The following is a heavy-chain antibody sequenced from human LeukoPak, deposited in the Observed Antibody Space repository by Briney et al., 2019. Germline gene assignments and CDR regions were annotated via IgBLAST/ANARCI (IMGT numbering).Heavy chain of an antibody. CDR1: GGSFSGYY. J-gene: IGHJ5*02. CDR2: INHSGST. V-gene: IGHV4-34*01. D-gene: IGHD2-2*01. CDR3: ASAGYCSSTGCYRAAWFDP. Sequence: SETLSLTCAVYGGSFSGYYWSWIRQPPGRGLEWIGEINHSGSTNYNPSLKSRVTISVDTSKNRFSLKLTSVTAADTAVYYCASAGYCSSTGCYRAAWFDPWGQGTLVTVSS.